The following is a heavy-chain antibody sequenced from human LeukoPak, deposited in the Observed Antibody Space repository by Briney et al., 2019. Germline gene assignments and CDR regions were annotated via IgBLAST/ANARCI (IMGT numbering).Heavy chain of an antibody. J-gene: IGHJ4*02. V-gene: IGHV3-30*03. CDR2: ISYDGSNK. CDR3: ARDHSSGWSDY. Sequence: GGSLRLSCAASGFTFSSYGMPWVRQAPGKGLEWVAVISYDGSNKYYADSVKGRFTISRDNSKNTLYLQMNSLRAEDTAVYYCARDHSSGWSDYWGQGTLVTVSS. CDR1: GFTFSSYG. D-gene: IGHD6-19*01.